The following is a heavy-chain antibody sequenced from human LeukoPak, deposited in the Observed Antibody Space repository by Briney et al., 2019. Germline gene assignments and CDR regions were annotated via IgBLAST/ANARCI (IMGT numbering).Heavy chain of an antibody. D-gene: IGHD3-10*02. V-gene: IGHV3-11*04. CDR1: GFTFSDYY. Sequence: SGGSLRLSCAASGFTFSDYYMSWIRQTPEKGLEWISYISNSGSAIYYADSVKGRFTISRDNAKNSLYLQMNSLRAEDTAVYYCAELGITMIGGVWGKGTTVTISS. CDR2: ISNSGSAI. J-gene: IGHJ6*04. CDR3: AELGITMIGGV.